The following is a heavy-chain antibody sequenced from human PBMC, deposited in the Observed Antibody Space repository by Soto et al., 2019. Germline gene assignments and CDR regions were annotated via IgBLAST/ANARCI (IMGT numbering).Heavy chain of an antibody. V-gene: IGHV3-30*18. Sequence: VQLVESGGGVVQPGRSLRLSCAASGFNFRSYGMHWVRQAPGKGLEWVALTSSDGSDKYYADSVKGRFIMSRDNSKNTIYLQMNSLRGDDTAIYYCAKDGRTGWYGVYGLDVWGQGTTVLVSS. J-gene: IGHJ6*02. CDR3: AKDGRTGWYGVYGLDV. CDR1: GFNFRSYG. D-gene: IGHD6-19*01. CDR2: TSSDGSDK.